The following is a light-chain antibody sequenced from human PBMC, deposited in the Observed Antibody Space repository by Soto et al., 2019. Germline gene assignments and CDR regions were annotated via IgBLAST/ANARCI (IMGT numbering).Light chain of an antibody. CDR1: SSDVGGYNY. Sequence: QSVLTQPASVSGSPGQSITISCTGTSSDVGGYNYVSWYQQQPGKAPKLMIYDVSNRPSGVSNRFSGSKSGNTASLTISGLQAEDEAHYYCSSYTSSSLYVFGTGTKLTVL. J-gene: IGLJ1*01. CDR3: SSYTSSSLYV. CDR2: DVS. V-gene: IGLV2-14*01.